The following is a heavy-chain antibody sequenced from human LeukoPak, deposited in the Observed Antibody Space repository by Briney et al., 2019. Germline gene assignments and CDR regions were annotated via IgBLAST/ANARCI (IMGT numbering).Heavy chain of an antibody. D-gene: IGHD4-17*01. V-gene: IGHV4-39*07. J-gene: IGHJ4*02. CDR2: IYHSGST. CDR1: GGSISSGYYY. CDR3: AREPAGRVIPYDYGDYAIGY. Sequence: SETLSLTCTVSGGSISSGYYYWAWVRQPPGKGLEWIGEIYHSGSTNYNPSLKSRVTISVDKSKNQFSLKLSSVTAADTAVYYRAREPAGRVIPYDYGDYAIGYWGQGTLVTVSS.